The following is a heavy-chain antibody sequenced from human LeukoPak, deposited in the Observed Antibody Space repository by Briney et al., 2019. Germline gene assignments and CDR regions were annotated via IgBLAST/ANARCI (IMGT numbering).Heavy chain of an antibody. D-gene: IGHD5-18*01. CDR1: GFTFSSQS. V-gene: IGHV3-30*04. CDR3: ARDNGYRNGHAFDF. J-gene: IGHJ4*02. Sequence: PGRSLRLSCAASGFTFSSQSMHWVRQAPGKGLEWVALISYDGGNKYYADSVGGRFTISRDNSKNTLYLQVNSLRGEDTAVYYCARDNGYRNGHAFDFWGQGTLVTVSS. CDR2: ISYDGGNK.